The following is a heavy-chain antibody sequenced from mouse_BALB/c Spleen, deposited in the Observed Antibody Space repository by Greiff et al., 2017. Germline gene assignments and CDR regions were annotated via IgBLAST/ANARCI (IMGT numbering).Heavy chain of an antibody. CDR2: ISSGSSTI. V-gene: IGHV5-17*02. CDR1: GFTFSSFG. CDR3: ASGYVNSQAWFAY. Sequence: EVKVVESGGGLVQPGGSRKLSCAASGFTFSSFGMHWVRQAPEKGLEWVAYISSGSSTIYYADTVKGRFTISRDNPKNTLFLQMTSLRSEDTAMYYCASGYVNSQAWFAYWGQGTLVTVSA. D-gene: IGHD2-10*02. J-gene: IGHJ3*01.